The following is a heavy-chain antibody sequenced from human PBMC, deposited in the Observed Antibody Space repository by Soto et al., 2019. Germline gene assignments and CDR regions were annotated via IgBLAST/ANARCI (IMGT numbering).Heavy chain of an antibody. CDR1: GGTFSTYA. Sequence: ASVEVSCKASGGTFSTYAISWVRQAPGQGLEWMGGIIPIFGTANYAQKFQGRVTITADGSTSTAYMEVSGLRSEDTAVYYCARVLKNVSPYDSSGYYYYWGQGTLVTVPQ. CDR3: ARVLKNVSPYDSSGYYYY. D-gene: IGHD3-22*01. J-gene: IGHJ4*02. CDR2: IIPIFGTA. V-gene: IGHV1-69*13.